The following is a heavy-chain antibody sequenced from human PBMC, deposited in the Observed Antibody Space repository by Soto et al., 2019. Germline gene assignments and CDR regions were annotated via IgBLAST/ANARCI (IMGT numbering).Heavy chain of an antibody. CDR2: ISRDGSHK. D-gene: IGHD1-26*01. V-gene: IGHV3-30*04. Sequence: QEHCYTVSDFNFINHAVHWIRQKQGKGLEWVAVISRDGSHKYYLDSVKGRFTISRDNSKDTVNLLMNSLRDDDSAMYYCARSRNSAGADSFDFWGQGTLVIGSS. CDR3: ARSRNSAGADSFDF. CDR1: DFNFINHA. J-gene: IGHJ4*02.